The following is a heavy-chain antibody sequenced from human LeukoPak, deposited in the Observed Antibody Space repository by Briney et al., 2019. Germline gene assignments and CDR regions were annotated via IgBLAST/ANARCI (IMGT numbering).Heavy chain of an antibody. CDR2: IYSGGST. D-gene: IGHD3-10*01. V-gene: IGHV3-66*01. J-gene: IGHJ4*02. CDR3: ARVAGPYGSGSYSADYFDY. CDR1: GFTVSSNY. Sequence: PGGSLRLSCAASGFTVSSNYMSWVRQAPGKGLEWVSVIYSGGSTYYADSVKGRFTISRGNSKNTLYLQMNSLRAEDTAVYYCARVAGPYGSGSYSADYFDYWGQGTLVTVSS.